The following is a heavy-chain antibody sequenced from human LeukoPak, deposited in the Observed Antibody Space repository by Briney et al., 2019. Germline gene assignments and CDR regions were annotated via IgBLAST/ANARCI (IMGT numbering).Heavy chain of an antibody. CDR1: GYTFTGYY. V-gene: IGHV1-2*02. J-gene: IGHJ4*02. D-gene: IGHD6-19*01. CDR3: ARARSSGWYSLGY. Sequence: GASVKVSCKASGYTFTGYYMHWVRQAPGQGLEWMGWINPNSGGTNYAQKFQGRVTMTRDTSISTAYMELSRLRSDDTAVYYCARARSSGWYSLGYWGQGTLVTVSS. CDR2: INPNSGGT.